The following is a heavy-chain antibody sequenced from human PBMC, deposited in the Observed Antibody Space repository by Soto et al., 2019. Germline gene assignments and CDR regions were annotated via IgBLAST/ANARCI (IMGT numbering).Heavy chain of an antibody. V-gene: IGHV1-69*06. CDR2: IIPIFGTA. CDR3: ARARIPRNEAGPHFSSNYGMDV. Sequence: SVKVSCKASGGTFSSYAISWVRQAPGQGLEWMGGIIPIFGTANYAQKFQGRVTITADKSTSTAYMELSSLRSEDTAVYYCARARIPRNEAGPHFSSNYGMDVWGQGTTVTVSS. CDR1: GGTFSSYA. J-gene: IGHJ6*02. D-gene: IGHD5-18*01.